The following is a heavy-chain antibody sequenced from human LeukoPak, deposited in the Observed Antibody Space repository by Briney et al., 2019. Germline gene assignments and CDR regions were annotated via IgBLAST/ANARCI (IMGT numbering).Heavy chain of an antibody. CDR1: GYTFTGYY. J-gene: IGHJ4*02. Sequence: ASVKVSCKASGYTFTGYYMHWGRQAPGQGLEWMGWINPNSGGTNYAQKFQGRVTMTRDTSISTAYMELSRLRADETAVYYCARKYSNDYWGQGTLVTVSS. CDR3: ARKYSNDY. V-gene: IGHV1-2*02. D-gene: IGHD6-6*01. CDR2: INPNSGGT.